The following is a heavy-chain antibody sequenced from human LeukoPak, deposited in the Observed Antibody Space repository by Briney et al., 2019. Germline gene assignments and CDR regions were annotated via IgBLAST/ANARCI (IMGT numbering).Heavy chain of an antibody. D-gene: IGHD2-15*01. CDR1: GYTFTGYY. V-gene: IGHV1-2*06. CDR2: INPNSGGT. J-gene: IGHJ5*02. Sequence: GASVKVSCKASGYTFTGYYTHWARQAPGQGLEWMGRINPNSGGTNYAQKFQGRVTMTRDTSISTAYMELSRLRSDDTAVYYCAAPGYCSGGSCYPNWFDPWGQGTLVTVSS. CDR3: AAPGYCSGGSCYPNWFDP.